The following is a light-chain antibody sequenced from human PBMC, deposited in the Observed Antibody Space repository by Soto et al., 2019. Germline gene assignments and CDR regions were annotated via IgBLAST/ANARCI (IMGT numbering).Light chain of an antibody. CDR2: AAS. Sequence: DIQMTQSPSSLSASVGDRVTITCRASQSISSYLNWYQQKPGKAPKLLIYAASSLQSGVPSRFSGSGSGTDFTLTISSLQPEDFATYYCQQSYSVFGQGTKLEIK. V-gene: IGKV1-39*01. CDR1: QSISSY. CDR3: QQSYSV. J-gene: IGKJ2*01.